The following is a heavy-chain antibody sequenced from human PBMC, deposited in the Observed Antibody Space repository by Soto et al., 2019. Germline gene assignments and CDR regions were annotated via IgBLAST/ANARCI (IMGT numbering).Heavy chain of an antibody. J-gene: IGHJ4*02. CDR3: ARRRIRDY. Sequence: QVQLQESGPGLVKPWEILSLACTVSDNSIGDYYWSWFRQSPGKGLEWIGYIYGSGSTNYNPSLKSRVTISADTSKNQFSLKLTSVTAADTAVYYCARRRIRDYWGQGTPITVSS. CDR2: IYGSGST. V-gene: IGHV4-59*08. CDR1: DNSIGDYY.